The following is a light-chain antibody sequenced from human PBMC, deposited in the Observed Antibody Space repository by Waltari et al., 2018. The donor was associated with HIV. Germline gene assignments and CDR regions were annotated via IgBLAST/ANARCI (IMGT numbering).Light chain of an antibody. CDR1: SSDVRRSMY. V-gene: IGLV2-8*01. CDR2: EVN. Sequence: QSALTPPPSAPGSPGQSVTISCTRTSSDVRRSMYVTWYQQHPGKAPKLMIYEVNKRPSGVPDRFSGSKSANTATLTVSGLQADDEADYYCNSYAGSNNWVFGGGTKLTVL. CDR3: NSYAGSNNWV. J-gene: IGLJ3*02.